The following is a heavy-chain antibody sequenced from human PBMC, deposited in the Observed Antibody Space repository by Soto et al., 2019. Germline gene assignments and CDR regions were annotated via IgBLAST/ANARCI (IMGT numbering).Heavy chain of an antibody. CDR1: GYTFTSDG. Sequence: QVQLVQSGAEVKKPGASVKVSCKASGYTFTSDGITWLRQAPGQGLEWMGWINVYNGNTNYAQKLQCRVTMTTATSTSTAHMELRSLRSDDTAVYYCARDLGAGLVDYWGHGTLVSVSS. CDR3: ARDLGAGLVDY. CDR2: INVYNGNT. D-gene: IGHD6-19*01. J-gene: IGHJ4*01. V-gene: IGHV1-18*01.